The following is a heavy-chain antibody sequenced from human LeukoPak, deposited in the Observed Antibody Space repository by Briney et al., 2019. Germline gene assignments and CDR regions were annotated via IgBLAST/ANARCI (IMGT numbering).Heavy chain of an antibody. CDR3: ARHITGYSSGWDFPYYFDY. V-gene: IGHV5-51*01. D-gene: IGHD6-19*01. J-gene: IGHJ4*02. Sequence: GESLKISCKGSGYSFTSYWIGWVRQMPGKGLEWMGIIYPGDTDTRYSPSFQGQVTISADKSISTAYLQWSSLKASDTAMYYCARHITGYSSGWDFPYYFDYWGQGTLVTVSS. CDR2: IYPGDTDT. CDR1: GYSFTSYW.